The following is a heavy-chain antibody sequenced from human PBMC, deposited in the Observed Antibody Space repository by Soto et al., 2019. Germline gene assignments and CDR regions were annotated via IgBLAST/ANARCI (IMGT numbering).Heavy chain of an antibody. J-gene: IGHJ5*02. V-gene: IGHV4-31*03. CDR3: ARDRDYGETNWFDP. CDR2: IYYSGST. D-gene: IGHD4-17*01. Sequence: SETLSLTCTVSGGSISSGGYYWSWIRQHPGKGLEWTGYIYYSGSTYYNQSLKSRVTISVDTSKNQFSLKLSSVTAADTAVYYCARDRDYGETNWFDPWGQGTLVTVS. CDR1: GGSISSGGYY.